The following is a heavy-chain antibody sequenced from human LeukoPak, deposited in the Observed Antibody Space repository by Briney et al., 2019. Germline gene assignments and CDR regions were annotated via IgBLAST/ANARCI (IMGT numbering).Heavy chain of an antibody. Sequence: PSETLSLTCTVSGASITSSSDDWVWIRQSPGKSLEWIATISYSGDTYYNPSLTSRLTISLDMSKNHFSLKVRSMPAADTAVYYCARFLARIGFDPWGQGTLVIVSS. CDR1: GASITSSSDD. CDR3: ARFLARIGFDP. D-gene: IGHD2-15*01. CDR2: ISYSGDT. J-gene: IGHJ5*02. V-gene: IGHV4-39*02.